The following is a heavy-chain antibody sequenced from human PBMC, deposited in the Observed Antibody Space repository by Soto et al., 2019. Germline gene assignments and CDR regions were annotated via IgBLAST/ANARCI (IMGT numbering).Heavy chain of an antibody. CDR1: GFTFSNYG. Sequence: QVQLVESGGGVVQPGRSLRLSCAASGFTFSNYGMHWVRQAPGKGLEWVAVISYDGSNKYYADSVKGRFTISRDNSKNTLYLQMNSLRVEDTTVYYCAKDTSRRVRYFDLWGRGTLVTVSS. J-gene: IGHJ2*01. CDR3: AKDTSRRVRYFDL. V-gene: IGHV3-30*18. CDR2: ISYDGSNK. D-gene: IGHD2-2*01.